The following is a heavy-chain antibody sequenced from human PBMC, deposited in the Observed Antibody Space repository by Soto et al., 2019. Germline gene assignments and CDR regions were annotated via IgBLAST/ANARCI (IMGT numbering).Heavy chain of an antibody. J-gene: IGHJ4*02. V-gene: IGHV3-11*05. D-gene: IGHD4-17*01. Sequence: QVQLVESGGGLVKPGGSLRLSCAASGFTFSDYYMSWIRQAPGKGLEWVSYMSSSSSYTSYADSVKGRFTISRDNAKNSLYLQMNSLRAEDTAVYYCARDSVYYGDYELNYFDYWGQGTLVTVSS. CDR1: GFTFSDYY. CDR2: MSSSSSYT. CDR3: ARDSVYYGDYELNYFDY.